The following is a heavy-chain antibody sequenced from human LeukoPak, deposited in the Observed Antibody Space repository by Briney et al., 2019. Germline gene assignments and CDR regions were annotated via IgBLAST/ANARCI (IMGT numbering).Heavy chain of an antibody. CDR3: ARAGSSSWLNWFDP. Sequence: ASVKVSCKASGYTFTSYDINWVRQAPGQGLEWMGWISAYNGNTNYAQKLQDRVTMTTDTSTSTAYMELRSLRFDDTAMYYCARAGSSSWLNWFDPWGQGTLVTVSS. D-gene: IGHD6-13*01. CDR1: GYTFTSYD. J-gene: IGHJ5*02. V-gene: IGHV1-18*01. CDR2: ISAYNGNT.